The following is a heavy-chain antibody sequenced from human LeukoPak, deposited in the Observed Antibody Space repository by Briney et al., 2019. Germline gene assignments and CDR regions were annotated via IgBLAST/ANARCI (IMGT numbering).Heavy chain of an antibody. D-gene: IGHD6-13*01. CDR3: VRLHSSAWYWT. Sequence: SETLSLTCAVYGGSFSGYYWSWIRQPPGKGLERIGEINHSGSTNYNPSLKSRVTISVDTSKNQFSLKQSSVTAPDTAVYYCVRLHSSAWYWTWGQGALVTVSS. V-gene: IGHV4-34*01. CDR2: INHSGST. J-gene: IGHJ5*02. CDR1: GGSFSGYY.